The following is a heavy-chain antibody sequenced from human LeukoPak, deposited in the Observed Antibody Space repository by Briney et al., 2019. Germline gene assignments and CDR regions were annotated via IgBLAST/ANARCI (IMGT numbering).Heavy chain of an antibody. D-gene: IGHD2/OR15-2a*01. V-gene: IGHV3-7*01. CDR2: IKEDGSEK. CDR1: GFSFSIYW. Sequence: PGGSLRLSCTASGFSFSIYWMTWVRQTPGKGLEWVANIKEDGSEKYYLDSVEGRFTISRDNAKRSLYLQMNRLKAEDAAVYYCARAGKTFYDSWGHRTLVAVSS. CDR3: ARAGKTFYDS. J-gene: IGHJ5*01.